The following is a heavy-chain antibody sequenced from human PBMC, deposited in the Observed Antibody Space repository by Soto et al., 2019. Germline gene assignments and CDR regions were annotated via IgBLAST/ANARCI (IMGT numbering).Heavy chain of an antibody. V-gene: IGHV4-30-2*01. CDR2: IHVTRYT. CDR1: GASITSGSYS. Sequence: QLQLQESGSGLVNPSQTLSLTCTVSGASITSGSYSWSWIRQAPGKGLEWMGNIHVTRYTAFSPSLKRRVTMSVDTSKNQFSLNVNSVTAVETAVYFCARGAALRPNRHVPLAFWGPGTLVTVSS. CDR3: ARGAALRPNRHVPLAF. D-gene: IGHD6-25*01. J-gene: IGHJ4*02.